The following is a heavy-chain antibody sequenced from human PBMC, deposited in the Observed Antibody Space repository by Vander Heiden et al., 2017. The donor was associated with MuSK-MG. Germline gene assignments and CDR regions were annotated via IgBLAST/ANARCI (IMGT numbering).Heavy chain of an antibody. Sequence: QVQLQQWGAGLLKPSETLSLTCAVYGGSFSGYYWSWIRQPPGKGLEWIGEINHSGSTNYNPSLKSRVTISVDTSKNQFSLKLSSVTAADTAVYYCARARFGELLSDYWGQGTLVTVSS. D-gene: IGHD3-10*01. CDR2: INHSGST. V-gene: IGHV4-34*01. CDR1: GGSFSGYY. J-gene: IGHJ4*02. CDR3: ARARFGELLSDY.